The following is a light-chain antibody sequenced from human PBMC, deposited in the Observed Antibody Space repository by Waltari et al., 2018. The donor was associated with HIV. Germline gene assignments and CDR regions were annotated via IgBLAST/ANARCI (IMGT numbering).Light chain of an antibody. V-gene: IGLV2-11*01. CDR2: NVS. Sequence: QSALTQPRSVSGSPGQSVTISCIGTSSDVGGYNHVSWYQKHPGKAPKVMIYNVSTRPSGVPERVSGSKSCNTASLTISGLQAYNEGDYYCCSYAGTYTSHVFGTGTNVTVL. J-gene: IGLJ1*01. CDR3: CSYAGTYTSHV. CDR1: SSDVGGYNH.